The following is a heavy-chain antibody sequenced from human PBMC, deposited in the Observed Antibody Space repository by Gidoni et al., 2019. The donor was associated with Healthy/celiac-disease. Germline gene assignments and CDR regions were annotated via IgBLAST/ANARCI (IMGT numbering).Heavy chain of an antibody. CDR2: IDSGGST. D-gene: IGHD2-15*01. CDR1: GFTVSSNY. Sequence: EVQLVESGGGLVQPGGSLRLSCAASGFTVSSNYMSWVRQAPGKGLEWVSVIDSGGSTYYADSVKGRFTISRDNSKNTLYLQMNSLRAEDTAVYYCARDTVCSGGSCYSTGFDYWGQGTLVTVSS. J-gene: IGHJ4*02. CDR3: ARDTVCSGGSCYSTGFDY. V-gene: IGHV3-66*01.